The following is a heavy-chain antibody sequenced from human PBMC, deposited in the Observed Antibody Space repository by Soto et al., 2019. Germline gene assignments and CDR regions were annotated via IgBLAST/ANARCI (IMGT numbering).Heavy chain of an antibody. D-gene: IGHD3-9*01. J-gene: IGHJ3*02. CDR1: GFTFSSYW. Sequence: GGSLRLSFAASGFTFSSYWMSWVRQAPGKGLEWVYNIRQDGSESYYVDSVKGRFTISRDNAKKSLYLQMNSLRAEDTAVYYCAKLDWGFLYAFDXWGQVTMVTVS. V-gene: IGHV3-7*03. CDR3: AKLDWGFLYAFDX. CDR2: IRQDGSES.